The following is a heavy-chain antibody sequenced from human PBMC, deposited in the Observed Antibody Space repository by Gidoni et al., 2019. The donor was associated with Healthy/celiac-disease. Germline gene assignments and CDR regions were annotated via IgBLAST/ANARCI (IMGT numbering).Heavy chain of an antibody. Sequence: EVQLVESGGGLVQPGGSLRLSCAASGFTFISYDMHWVRQATGKGLEWVSAIGTAGHTYYPGSVKGRFTISRENAKNSWYLQMNSLRAEDTAVYYCAKGGFLEWPSSGGMDVWGQGTTVTVSS. V-gene: IGHV3-13*01. CDR1: GFTFISYD. D-gene: IGHD3-3*01. CDR3: AKGGFLEWPSSGGMDV. CDR2: IGTAGHT. J-gene: IGHJ6*02.